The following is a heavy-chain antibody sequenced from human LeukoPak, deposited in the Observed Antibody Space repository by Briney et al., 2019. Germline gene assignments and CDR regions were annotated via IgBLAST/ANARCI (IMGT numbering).Heavy chain of an antibody. J-gene: IGHJ4*02. CDR1: GGSISSYY. D-gene: IGHD5-12*01. CDR2: INHSGST. Sequence: SETLSLTCTVSGGSISSYYWSRIRQPPGKGLEWIGEINHSGSTNYNPSLKSRVTISVDTSKNQFSLKLSSVTAADTAVYYCASSGGYDYPHYFDYWGQGTLVTVSS. CDR3: ASSGGYDYPHYFDY. V-gene: IGHV4-34*01.